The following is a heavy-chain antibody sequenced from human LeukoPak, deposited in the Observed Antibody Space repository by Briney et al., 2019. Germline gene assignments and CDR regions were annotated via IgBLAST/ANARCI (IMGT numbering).Heavy chain of an antibody. V-gene: IGHV1-8*01. D-gene: IGHD6-13*01. CDR2: MNPNSGNT. J-gene: IGHJ4*02. CDR3: ARGGGSSFPGDY. CDR1: GYTFTSYD. Sequence: ASVKVSCKASGYTFTSYDINWVRQATGQGLEWMGWMNPNSGNTGYARKFQGRITMTRNTSITTAYMELSSLISEDTAVYYCARGGGSSFPGDYWGQGTLVTVSS.